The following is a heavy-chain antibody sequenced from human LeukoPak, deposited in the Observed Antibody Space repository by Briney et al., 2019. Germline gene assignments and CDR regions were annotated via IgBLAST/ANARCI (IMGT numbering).Heavy chain of an antibody. Sequence: GGSLRLSCAASGFTFSSSAMSWVRQSPGKGLEWVSAISNNGGYTYYADSVQGRFTISRDSSKSTLCLQMNSLRAEDTAVYYCAKQLGYCSDGSCYFPYWGQGTLVTVSS. D-gene: IGHD2-15*01. CDR3: AKQLGYCSDGSCYFPY. CDR1: GFTFSSSA. J-gene: IGHJ4*02. V-gene: IGHV3-23*01. CDR2: ISNNGGYT.